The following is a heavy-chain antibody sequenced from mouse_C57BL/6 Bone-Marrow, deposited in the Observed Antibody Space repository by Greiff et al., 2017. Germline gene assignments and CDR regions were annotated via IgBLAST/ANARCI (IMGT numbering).Heavy chain of an antibody. V-gene: IGHV2-2*01. CDR3: ARNGGGYYTYFDV. Sequence: VQGVESGPGLVQPSQSLSITCTVSGFSLTSYGVHWVRQSPGKGLEWLGVIWSGGSTDYNAAFISRLSISKDNSKSQVFFKMNSLQADDTAIYSCARNGGGYYTYFDVWGTGTTVTVSS. CDR2: IWSGGST. CDR1: GFSLTSYG. D-gene: IGHD2-3*01. J-gene: IGHJ1*03.